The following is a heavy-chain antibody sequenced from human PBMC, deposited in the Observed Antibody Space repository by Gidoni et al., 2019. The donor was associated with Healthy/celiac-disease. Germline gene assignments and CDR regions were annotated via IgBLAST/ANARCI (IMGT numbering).Heavy chain of an antibody. Sequence: QVKLVESGGGVVQPGRSLRLSCAAPGFPFSTYGMHWVRQAPGKGLEGVAVIWYDGSNKYYADSVKGRFTISRDNSKNTLYLQMNSLRAEDTAVYYCARDINFDWLSGFVFDYWGQGTLVTVSS. J-gene: IGHJ4*02. V-gene: IGHV3-33*01. CDR2: IWYDGSNK. CDR3: ARDINFDWLSGFVFDY. D-gene: IGHD3-9*01. CDR1: GFPFSTYG.